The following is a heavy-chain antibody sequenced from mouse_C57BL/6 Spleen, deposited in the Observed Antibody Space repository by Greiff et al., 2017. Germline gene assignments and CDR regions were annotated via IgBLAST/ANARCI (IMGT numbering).Heavy chain of an antibody. CDR3: ATHYYGPPYYFDY. CDR2: IYPGSGST. CDR1: GYTFTSYW. Sequence: QVQLQQSGAELVKPGASVKMSCKASGYTFTSYWITWVKQRPGQGLEWIGDIYPGSGSTNYNEKFKSKATLTVDTSSSTAYMQLSSLTSEDSAVYYCATHYYGPPYYFDYWGQGTTLTVSS. V-gene: IGHV1-55*01. J-gene: IGHJ2*01. D-gene: IGHD1-1*01.